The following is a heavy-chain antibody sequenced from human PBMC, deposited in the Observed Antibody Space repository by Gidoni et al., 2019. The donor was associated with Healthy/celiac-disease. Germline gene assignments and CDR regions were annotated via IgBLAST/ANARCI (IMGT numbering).Heavy chain of an antibody. D-gene: IGHD1-1*01. CDR3: ARDEAQLERPETWIDY. CDR2: IKQDGSEK. J-gene: IGHJ4*02. V-gene: IGHV3-7*01. Sequence: EVQLVESGGGLVQPGGSLRLSCAASGFTFSSYWMSWVRQAPGKGLEWVANIKQDGSEKYYVDSVKGRFTISRDNAKNSLYLQMNSLRAEDTAVYYCARDEAQLERPETWIDYWGQGTLVTVSS. CDR1: GFTFSSYW.